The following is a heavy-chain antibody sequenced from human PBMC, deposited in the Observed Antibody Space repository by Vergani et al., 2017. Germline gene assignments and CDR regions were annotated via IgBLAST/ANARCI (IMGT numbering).Heavy chain of an antibody. V-gene: IGHV4-4*03. CDR1: GDSISSNNC. CDR3: ATIGYRRWGYYFYY. CDR2: ICHTEDT. J-gene: IGHJ4*02. D-gene: IGHD2-2*02. Sequence: QVQLQESGPGLVKPPGTLSLTCAVSGDSISSNNCWTWVRQPPGKGLEWIGEICHTEDTKYRPSLKGRVTVSVDESRNLFSLRLNSVTAEDTAVYYCATIGYRRWGYYFYYWGQGMLVTVPS.